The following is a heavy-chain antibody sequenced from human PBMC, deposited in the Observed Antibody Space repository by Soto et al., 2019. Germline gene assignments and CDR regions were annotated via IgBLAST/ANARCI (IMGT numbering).Heavy chain of an antibody. Sequence: RTQTLSLTCAISGDSVSSNSAAWNWIRQSPSRGLEWLERTYYRSKWYNDYAVSVKSRITINPDTSKNQFSLQLNSVTPEDTAVYYCARVPHRGSKTKGDAFDSWGQGTMVTVSS. CDR1: GDSVSSNSAA. CDR3: ARVPHRGSKTKGDAFDS. J-gene: IGHJ3*02. CDR2: TYYRSKWYN. V-gene: IGHV6-1*01. D-gene: IGHD1-26*01.